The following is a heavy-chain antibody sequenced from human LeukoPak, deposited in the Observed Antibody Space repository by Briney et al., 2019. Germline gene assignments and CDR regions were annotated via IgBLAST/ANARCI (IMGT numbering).Heavy chain of an antibody. CDR1: GYSISIAYY. D-gene: IGHD6-6*01. J-gene: IGHJ5*02. V-gene: IGHV4-38-2*02. CDR2: IYRNGNT. CDR3: ARVRIAARRNWFDP. Sequence: SETLSLTCTVSGYSISIAYYWGWIRQPPGKGLEWIGNIYRNGNTNYNPSLKSRVTISVDTSKNQFSLKLSSVTAADTAVYYCARVRIAARRNWFDPWGQGTLVTVSS.